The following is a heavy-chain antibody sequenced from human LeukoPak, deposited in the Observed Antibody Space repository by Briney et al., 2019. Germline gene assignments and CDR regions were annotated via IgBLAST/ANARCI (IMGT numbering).Heavy chain of an antibody. CDR2: INHNGNVN. CDR1: GFTFSSYW. D-gene: IGHD2-15*01. J-gene: IGHJ6*02. CDR3: ARGGGWDV. Sequence: GGSLRLSCAASGFTFSSYWMNWARQAPGKGLEWVASINHNGNVNYYVDSVKGRFTISRDNAKNSLYLQMSNLRAEDTAVYFCARGGGWDVWGQGATVTVSS. V-gene: IGHV3-7*03.